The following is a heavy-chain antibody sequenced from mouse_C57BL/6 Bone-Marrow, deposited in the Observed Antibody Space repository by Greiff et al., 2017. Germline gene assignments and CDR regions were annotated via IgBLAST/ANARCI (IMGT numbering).Heavy chain of an antibody. D-gene: IGHD2-3*01. CDR1: GFTFSSYA. CDR2: ISDGGSYT. J-gene: IGHJ3*01. CDR3: ARDGGWLLPSWFAY. V-gene: IGHV5-4*01. Sequence: EVQVVESGGGLVKPGGSLKLSCAASGFTFSSYAMSWVRQTPGKRLEWVATISDGGSYTYYPDNVKGRFTISRDNAKNNLYLQMSHLKSEDTAMYYCARDGGWLLPSWFAYWGQGTLVTVSA.